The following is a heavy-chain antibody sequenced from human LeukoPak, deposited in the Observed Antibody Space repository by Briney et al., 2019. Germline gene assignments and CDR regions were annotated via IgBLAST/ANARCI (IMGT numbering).Heavy chain of an antibody. V-gene: IGHV1-69*04. D-gene: IGHD5-18*01. CDR1: GGTFSSYA. J-gene: IGHJ4*02. CDR2: IIPILGMA. Sequence: GASVKVSCKASGGTFSSYAISWVRQAPGQGLEWMGRIIPILGMANYAQKFQGRVTITADKSTSTAYMELSSLRSEDTAVYYCAANVDTAIPPKPWGQGTLVTVSS. CDR3: AANVDTAIPPKP.